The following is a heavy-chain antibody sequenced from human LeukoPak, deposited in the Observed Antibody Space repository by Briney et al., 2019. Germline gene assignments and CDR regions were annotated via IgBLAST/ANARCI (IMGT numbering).Heavy chain of an antibody. V-gene: IGHV3-23*01. CDR3: AKDGDSSGYYYGIFDY. J-gene: IGHJ4*02. D-gene: IGHD3-22*01. CDR1: GFTFSSYG. CDR2: ISGSGGST. Sequence: GGSLRLSCAASGFTFSSYGMSWVRQAPGKGLEWVSAISGSGGSTYYADSVKGRFTISRDNSKNSLYLQMNSLRAEDTALYYCAKDGDSSGYYYGIFDYWGQGTLVTVSS.